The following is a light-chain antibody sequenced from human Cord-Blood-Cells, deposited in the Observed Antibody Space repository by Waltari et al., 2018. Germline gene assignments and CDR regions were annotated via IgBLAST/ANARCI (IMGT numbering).Light chain of an antibody. CDR2: EVS. V-gene: IGLV2-8*01. Sequence: QYALTPPPSASGSPGQSATISCTGTRSDHGGYNYVSWYQQHPGTAPKRRINEVSKRPSGVPDRFSGSKSGNTASLTVSGLQAEEEADYYCSSYAGSNNVVFGGGTKLTVL. J-gene: IGLJ2*01. CDR3: SSYAGSNNVV. CDR1: RSDHGGYNY.